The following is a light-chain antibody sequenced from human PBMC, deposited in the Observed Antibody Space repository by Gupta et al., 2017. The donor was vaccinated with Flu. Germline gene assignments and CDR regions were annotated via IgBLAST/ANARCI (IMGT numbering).Light chain of an antibody. Sequence: EIVLTQSPGTLSLSPGERATLSCRASQSVSSSYLAWYQQKPGQAPGLLIYGASSRATGIPDRFSGSGSGTDFTLTISRLEPEDFAVYYCQQYGSSPVQYSFGQGTKLEIK. CDR3: QQYGSSPVQYS. V-gene: IGKV3-20*01. CDR1: QSVSSSY. J-gene: IGKJ2*03. CDR2: GAS.